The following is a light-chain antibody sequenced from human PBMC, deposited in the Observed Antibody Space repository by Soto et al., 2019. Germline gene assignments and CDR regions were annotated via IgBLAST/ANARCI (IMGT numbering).Light chain of an antibody. CDR2: AAS. J-gene: IGKJ3*01. CDR3: QQSYSTPFT. V-gene: IGKV1-39*01. Sequence: DIQMTQSPSSLSASVGDSVTITCRASQSISNYLNWYQQKPGKAPKLLVYAASSLQSGVPSRFSGSGSGTDFTLTISSLQPEDFATYYYQQSYSTPFTFGPGTKVYIK. CDR1: QSISNY.